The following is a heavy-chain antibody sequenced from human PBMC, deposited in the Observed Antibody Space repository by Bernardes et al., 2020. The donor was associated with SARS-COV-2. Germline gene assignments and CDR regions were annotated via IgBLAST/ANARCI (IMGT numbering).Heavy chain of an antibody. CDR2: ISSSSSYI. CDR3: ARELVVPAATYYYYYGMDV. Sequence: GSRRLSCAASGFTVSSYSMTWVLTAPGKGLEWVSSISSSSSYIYYADSVKGRFTISRDNAKNSLYLQMNSLRAEDTAVYYCARELVVPAATYYYYYGMDVWGQGTTVTVSS. J-gene: IGHJ6*02. V-gene: IGHV3-21*01. CDR1: GFTVSSYS. D-gene: IGHD2-2*01.